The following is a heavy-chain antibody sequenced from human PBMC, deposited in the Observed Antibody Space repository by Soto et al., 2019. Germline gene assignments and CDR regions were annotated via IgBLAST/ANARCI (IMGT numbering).Heavy chain of an antibody. D-gene: IGHD3-10*01. J-gene: IGHJ5*02. V-gene: IGHV4-59*01. CDR3: GRGRAKYYYGSGSFYNGFDP. CDR1: SGSIINYY. Sequence: PSETLSLTCTVSSGSIINYYWSWIRQPPGKGLEWIGFIYYSGSTNYNPYHKSRVTISVDTSKNQFSLKLSSVTAADTAAYYCGRGRAKYYYGSGSFYNGFDPWGQGTLVTVSS. CDR2: IYYSGST.